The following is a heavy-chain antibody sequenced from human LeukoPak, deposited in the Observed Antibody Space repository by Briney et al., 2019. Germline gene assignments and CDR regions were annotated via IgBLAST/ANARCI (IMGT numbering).Heavy chain of an antibody. V-gene: IGHV1-18*01. Sequence: GASVKVSCKASGYTFTSYGISWVRQAPGQGLEWMGWISAYNGNTNYAQKLQGRVTMTTDTSTSTAYMELRSLRSDDTAVYYCARNYYYDFWSGYYRTIGFDYWGQGTLVTVSS. J-gene: IGHJ4*02. CDR1: GYTFTSYG. D-gene: IGHD3-3*01. CDR2: ISAYNGNT. CDR3: ARNYYYDFWSGYYRTIGFDY.